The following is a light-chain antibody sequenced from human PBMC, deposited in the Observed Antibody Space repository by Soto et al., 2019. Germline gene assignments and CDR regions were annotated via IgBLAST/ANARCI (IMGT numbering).Light chain of an antibody. J-gene: IGKJ5*01. Sequence: EVVLTQSPVTLSLSPGERATLSCRASQSFRGLLAWYQQKPGQAPRLLIYDAYNRATGIPPRFSGSGSGTDFPLTISRLEPEDSAVYSCQQRHMWPITFGQGTRLEIK. V-gene: IGKV3-11*01. CDR2: DAY. CDR3: QQRHMWPIT. CDR1: QSFRGL.